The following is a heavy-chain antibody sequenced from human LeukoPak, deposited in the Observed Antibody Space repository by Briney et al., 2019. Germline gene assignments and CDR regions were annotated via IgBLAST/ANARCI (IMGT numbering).Heavy chain of an antibody. V-gene: IGHV3-7*01. D-gene: IGHD5-18*01. CDR3: ARDVRGSVTSYFYYYMDV. Sequence: GGSLRLSCAASGFTFSSYWMSWVRQAPGKGLEWVANIKQDGSEKYSVDSVKGRFTISRDNAKNSLYLQMNSLRTEDTAVYYGARDVRGSVTSYFYYYMDVWGKGTTVTVSS. CDR2: IKQDGSEK. J-gene: IGHJ6*03. CDR1: GFTFSSYW.